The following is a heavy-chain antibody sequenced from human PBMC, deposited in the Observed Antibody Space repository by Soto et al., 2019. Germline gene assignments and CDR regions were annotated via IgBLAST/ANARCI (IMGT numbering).Heavy chain of an antibody. CDR1: GFTVSSNY. J-gene: IGHJ6*02. D-gene: IGHD6-19*01. V-gene: IGHV3-53*02. Sequence: EVQLVETGGGLIQPGGSLRLSCAASGFTVSSNYMSWVRQAPGKWLEWVSVIYSGGSTYYADSVKGRFTISRDNSKNTLYLQRNSLRAEDTAVYYCARAKPVAGSVYYGMDVWGQGTTVTVSS. CDR3: ARAKPVAGSVYYGMDV. CDR2: IYSGGST.